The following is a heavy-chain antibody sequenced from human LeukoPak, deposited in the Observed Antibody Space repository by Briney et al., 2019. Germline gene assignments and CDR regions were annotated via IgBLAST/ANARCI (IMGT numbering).Heavy chain of an antibody. CDR2: IYYSGST. CDR1: GGSISSSSYY. D-gene: IGHD3-16*01. V-gene: IGHV4-61*01. Sequence: SETLSLTCTVSGGSISSSSYYWSWIRQPPGKGLEWIGYIYYSGSTNYNPSLKSRVTISVDTSKNQFSLKLSSVTAADTAVYYCARDPWGRYFDYWGQGPLVTVSS. J-gene: IGHJ4*02. CDR3: ARDPWGRYFDY.